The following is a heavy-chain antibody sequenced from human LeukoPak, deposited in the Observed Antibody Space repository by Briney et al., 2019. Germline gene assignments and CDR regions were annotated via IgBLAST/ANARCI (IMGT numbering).Heavy chain of an antibody. V-gene: IGHV3-9*01. CDR3: AKDTGLVAAAGVFDY. D-gene: IGHD6-13*01. Sequence: GRSLRLSCAASGFTFDDYAMHWVRQAPGKGLEWVSGISWNSGSIGYADSVKGRFTISRDNAKNSLYLQMNSLRAEDTALYYCAKDTGLVAAAGVFDYWGQGTLVTVSX. CDR2: ISWNSGSI. CDR1: GFTFDDYA. J-gene: IGHJ4*02.